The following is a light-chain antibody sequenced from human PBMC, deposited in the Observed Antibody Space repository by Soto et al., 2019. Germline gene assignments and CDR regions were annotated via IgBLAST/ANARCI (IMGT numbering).Light chain of an antibody. V-gene: IGLV2-11*01. CDR1: SSDVGGYNY. CDR3: CSYAGSVV. J-gene: IGLJ2*01. CDR2: DVS. Sequence: QSALTQPRSVSGSPGQSVTISCTGTSSDVGGYNYVSWYQQHPGKAPKLMIYDVSKRPSGVPDRFSGSKSGNTASLTIYGLQAEDEAEYYCCSYAGSVVFGGGTKVT.